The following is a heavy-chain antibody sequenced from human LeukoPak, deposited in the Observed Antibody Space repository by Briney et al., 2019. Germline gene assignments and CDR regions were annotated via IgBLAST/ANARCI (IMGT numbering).Heavy chain of an antibody. V-gene: IGHV4-59*01. CDR1: GGSISSYY. Sequence: PSETLSLTCTVSGGSISSYYWSWIRQPPGKGLEWIGYIYYSGSTNYNPSLKSRVTISVDTSKNQFSLKLSSVSAADTAVYYCARVVRAAAGTLGNDYWGQGTLVTVSS. J-gene: IGHJ4*02. CDR3: ARVVRAAAGTLGNDY. CDR2: IYYSGST. D-gene: IGHD6-13*01.